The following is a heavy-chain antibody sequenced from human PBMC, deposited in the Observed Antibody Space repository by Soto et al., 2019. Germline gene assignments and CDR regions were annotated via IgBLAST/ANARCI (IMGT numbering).Heavy chain of an antibody. Sequence: EVQLVESGGGLVKPGGSLRLSCAASGFTFSSYSMNWVRQAPGQGLEWVSSISSSSSYIYYAGSVKGRLTVSRDNAKNSMFLVMNALRAEDSAVYSSARGMGTAMITLACDYWCQGALVTVSS. CDR1: GFTFSSYS. V-gene: IGHV3-21*01. J-gene: IGHJ4*02. D-gene: IGHD5-18*01. CDR3: ARGMGTAMITLACDY. CDR2: ISSSSSYI.